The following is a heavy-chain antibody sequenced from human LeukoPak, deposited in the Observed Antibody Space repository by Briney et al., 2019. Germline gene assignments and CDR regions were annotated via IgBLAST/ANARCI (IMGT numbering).Heavy chain of an antibody. CDR3: ARERGIRSGYNYYYYYYMDV. J-gene: IGHJ6*03. CDR2: IYTSGST. D-gene: IGHD3-3*01. Sequence: SETLSLTCTVSGGSISSGSYYWSWIRQPAGKGLEWIGRIYTSGSTNYNPSLKSRVTISVDTSKNQFSLKLSSVTAADTAVYYCARERGIRSGYNYYYYYYMDVWGKGTTVTVSS. CDR1: GGSISSGSYY. V-gene: IGHV4-61*02.